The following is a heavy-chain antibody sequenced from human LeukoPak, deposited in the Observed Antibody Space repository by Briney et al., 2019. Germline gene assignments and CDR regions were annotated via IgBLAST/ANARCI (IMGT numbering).Heavy chain of an antibody. J-gene: IGHJ4*02. Sequence: GGSLRLSCAASGFTFDDYDMSWVRQVPGKGLEGVCGLNWNGVSTGYADSVKGRFTISRDNAKNSLFLQMNSLRAEDTAVYYCARQGTDFWSGYYTYWGPGTLVTVSS. D-gene: IGHD3-3*01. CDR2: LNWNGVST. V-gene: IGHV3-20*04. CDR3: ARQGTDFWSGYYTY. CDR1: GFTFDDYD.